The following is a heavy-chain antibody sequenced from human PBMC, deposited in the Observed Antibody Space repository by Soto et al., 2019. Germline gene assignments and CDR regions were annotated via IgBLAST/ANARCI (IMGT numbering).Heavy chain of an antibody. CDR3: ARGGHSSSWYIGSDYYYYGMDV. CDR1: GYTLTSYD. J-gene: IGHJ6*02. V-gene: IGHV1-8*01. CDR2: MNPNSGNT. D-gene: IGHD6-13*01. Sequence: XSVKGSCYASGYTLTSYDSNWGRQATGQGLAWMGWMNPNSGNTGYAQKFQGRVTMTRNTSISTAYMELSRLRSEDTAVYYCARGGHSSSWYIGSDYYYYGMDVCGQGTTVTVSS.